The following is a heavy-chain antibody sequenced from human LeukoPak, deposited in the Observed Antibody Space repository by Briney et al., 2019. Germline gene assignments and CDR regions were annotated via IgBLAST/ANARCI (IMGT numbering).Heavy chain of an antibody. J-gene: IGHJ4*02. V-gene: IGHV4-38-2*02. CDR1: GYSISSGYY. Sequence: ASETLSLTCTVSGYSISSGYYWGWIRQPPGKGLEWIGSIYYSGSTYYNPSLKSRVTISVDTSKNQFSLKLSSVTAADTAVYYCARRVRLVRGVKNSCFDYWGQGTLVTVSS. D-gene: IGHD3-10*01. CDR2: IYYSGST. CDR3: ARRVRLVRGVKNSCFDY.